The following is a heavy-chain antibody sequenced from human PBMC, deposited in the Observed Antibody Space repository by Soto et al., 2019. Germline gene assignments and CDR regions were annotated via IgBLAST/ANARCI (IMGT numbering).Heavy chain of an antibody. CDR3: ARGETDIAVEYSPPFDP. Sequence: GASVKVSCKASGYTFTSYDINWVRQATGQGLEWMGWMNPNSGNTGYAQKFQGRVTMTRNTSISTAYMELSSLRSEDTAVYYCARGETDIAVEYSPPFDPWGQGTLVTVSS. CDR2: MNPNSGNT. V-gene: IGHV1-8*01. D-gene: IGHD6-19*01. J-gene: IGHJ5*02. CDR1: GYTFTSYD.